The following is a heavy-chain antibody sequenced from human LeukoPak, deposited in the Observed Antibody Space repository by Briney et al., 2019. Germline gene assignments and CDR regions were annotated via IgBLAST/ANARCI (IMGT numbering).Heavy chain of an antibody. D-gene: IGHD2-15*01. CDR2: ISMSGDNK. V-gene: IGHV3-23*01. CDR1: GFTFSNYA. Sequence: GGSLRLSCAASGFTFSNYAMTWVRQAPGRGLEWVSGISMSGDNKYYADSVKGRFTISRDNSKNTLYLQMNSLRAEDTAVYFCANRGVGYFHMDVWGKGTTVTVSS. J-gene: IGHJ6*03. CDR3: ANRGVGYFHMDV.